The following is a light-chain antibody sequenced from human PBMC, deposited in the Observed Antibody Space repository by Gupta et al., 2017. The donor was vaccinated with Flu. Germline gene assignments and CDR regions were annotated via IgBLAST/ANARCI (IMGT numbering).Light chain of an antibody. V-gene: IGLV1-51*02. CDR2: ESN. J-gene: IGLJ3*02. Sequence: SVLTQPPSVSAAPGQQGNISCSGSSSNIENNYVSWYQQLPGTAPKLLIYESNKRPSGIPDRFSGSKSDTSATLGITGLQTGDEADYYCGTWDSSLSAWVFGGGTKLTVL. CDR3: GTWDSSLSAWV. CDR1: SSNIENNY.